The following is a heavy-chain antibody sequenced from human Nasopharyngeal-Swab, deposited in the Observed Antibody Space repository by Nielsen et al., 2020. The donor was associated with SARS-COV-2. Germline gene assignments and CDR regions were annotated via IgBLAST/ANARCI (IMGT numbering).Heavy chain of an antibody. CDR3: AQTTYSGYFDY. V-gene: IGHV4-4*02. CDR1: GGSISSSNW. J-gene: IGHJ4*02. D-gene: IGHD2-15*01. Sequence: GSLRLSCAVSGGSISSSNWWSCVRQPPGKGLEWIGEIYHSGSTNYNPSLKSRVTISVDKSKNQFSLKLSSVTAADTAVYYCAQTTYSGYFDYWGQGTLVTVSS. CDR2: IYHSGST.